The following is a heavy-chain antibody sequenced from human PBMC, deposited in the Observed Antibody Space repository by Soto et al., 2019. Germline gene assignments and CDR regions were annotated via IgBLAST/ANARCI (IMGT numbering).Heavy chain of an antibody. Sequence: QVKLVQSGAEVKKPGSSVKVPCKASGGTFSRYGISWVRQAPGQGLEWMGGIIPRFGTTNYAQKFQGRVTITADESTTTAYMELSSLRSEDTAVYYCARLDSSGWYVAMDVWGQGTTVIVSS. CDR1: GGTFSRYG. J-gene: IGHJ6*02. CDR2: IIPRFGTT. V-gene: IGHV1-69*01. D-gene: IGHD6-19*01. CDR3: ARLDSSGWYVAMDV.